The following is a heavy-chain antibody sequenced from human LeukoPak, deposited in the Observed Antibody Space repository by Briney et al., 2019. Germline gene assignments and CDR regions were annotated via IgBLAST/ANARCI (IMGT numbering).Heavy chain of an antibody. Sequence: GGSLRLSCAASGFTFYTYAMSWVRQAPGKGLEWVSAISGRGDSTNYADSVKGRFTISRDNAKNTLYLQMNSLRAEDTAVYYCARGSFNYYDSSGWFDYWGQGTLVTVSS. CDR3: ARGSFNYYDSSGWFDY. D-gene: IGHD3-22*01. J-gene: IGHJ4*02. CDR2: ISGRGDST. V-gene: IGHV3-23*01. CDR1: GFTFYTYA.